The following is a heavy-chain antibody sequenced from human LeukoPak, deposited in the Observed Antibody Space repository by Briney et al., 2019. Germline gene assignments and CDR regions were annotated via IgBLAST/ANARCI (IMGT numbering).Heavy chain of an antibody. J-gene: IGHJ4*02. Sequence: GGSLRLSCAASGLTFSGHWMHWVRQAPGKGLVWVSHINNDGSTTNYADSVTGRFTISRDNAKNTLYLQMNSLTAEDTAVYYCARSIGGGGAYWGQGTLVTVSS. CDR2: INNDGSTT. CDR1: GLTFSGHW. V-gene: IGHV3-74*01. D-gene: IGHD3-16*01. CDR3: ARSIGGGGAY.